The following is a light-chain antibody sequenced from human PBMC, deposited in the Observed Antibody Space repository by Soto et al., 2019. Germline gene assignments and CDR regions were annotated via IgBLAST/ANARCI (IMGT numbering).Light chain of an antibody. CDR3: QSYDSSLSGSYV. J-gene: IGLJ1*01. Sequence: QSVLTQPPSVSGAPGQRVTISCTGSSSNIGAGYDVHWYQRLPGTAPKVLIYGNNNRPPGVPDRFSGSKSGTSASLAITGLQAEDEADYYCQSYDSSLSGSYVFGPGTKVTVL. CDR2: GNN. CDR1: SSNIGAGYD. V-gene: IGLV1-40*01.